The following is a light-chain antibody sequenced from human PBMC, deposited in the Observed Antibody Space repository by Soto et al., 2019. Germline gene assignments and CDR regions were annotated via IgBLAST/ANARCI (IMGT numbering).Light chain of an antibody. V-gene: IGKV3-20*01. CDR2: ATS. CDR3: QQYDNSPGYT. Sequence: EIVLTQSPGTLSLSPGERATLSCRASQSVSSRDLAWYQQKPGQAPRLLIYATSSRAAGIPDRFSGSGSGTDVTLTISRLEPEVFAVYYCQQYDNSPGYTFGQGTKLEIK. CDR1: QSVSSRD. J-gene: IGKJ2*01.